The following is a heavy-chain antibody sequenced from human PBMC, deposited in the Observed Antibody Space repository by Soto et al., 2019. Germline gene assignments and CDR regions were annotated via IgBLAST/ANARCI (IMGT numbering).Heavy chain of an antibody. CDR1: DDSISSGY. CDR2: IYYTGST. V-gene: IGHV4-59*01. D-gene: IGHD1-1*01. J-gene: IGHJ5*02. CDR3: ARYLRNNNFMLDA. Sequence: DTLSLTCTVSDDSISSGYWTWIRQPPGQRLEWIGFIYYTGSTNYNPSLSTRVTMSIDTSRSQFSVNLRSVTAADTAVYFCARYLRNNNFMLDAWGQGSLVTSPQ.